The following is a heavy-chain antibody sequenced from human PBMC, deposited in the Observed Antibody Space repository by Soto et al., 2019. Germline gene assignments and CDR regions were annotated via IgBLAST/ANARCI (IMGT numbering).Heavy chain of an antibody. CDR2: IIPMFGTS. V-gene: IGHV1-69*01. CDR1: GGTFSGYA. J-gene: IGHJ4*02. Sequence: QVQLVQSGAEVKKPGSSVKVSCKASGGTFSGYAISWVRQAPGQGLEWMGEIIPMFGTSNYAQKFQGRVTITVEESTSTAYIELSSLTSEDTAVYYCARGSCSSTSSYKKYYFDLLGQGTLMTASS. D-gene: IGHD2-2*02. CDR3: ARGSCSSTSSYKKYYFDL.